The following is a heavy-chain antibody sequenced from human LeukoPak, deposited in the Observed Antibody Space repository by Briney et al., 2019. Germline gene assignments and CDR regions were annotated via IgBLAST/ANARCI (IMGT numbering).Heavy chain of an antibody. D-gene: IGHD6-19*01. CDR3: ARDEFRSASDYSSGWNWFDP. CDR1: GGSISSYY. Sequence: SETLSLTRTVSGGSISSYYWSWIRQPAGKGLEWIGRIYTSGSTNYNPSLKSRVTMSVDTSKNQFSLKLSSVTAADTAVYYCARDEFRSASDYSSGWNWFDPWGQGTLVTVSS. J-gene: IGHJ5*02. CDR2: IYTSGST. V-gene: IGHV4-4*07.